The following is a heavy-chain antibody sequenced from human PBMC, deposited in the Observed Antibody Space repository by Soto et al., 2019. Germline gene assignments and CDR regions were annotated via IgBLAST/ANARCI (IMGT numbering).Heavy chain of an antibody. D-gene: IGHD6-19*01. CDR2: INAGNGNT. V-gene: IGHV1-3*01. J-gene: IGHJ6*02. CDR1: GYTFTSYA. Sequence: ASVKVSCKASGYTFTSYAMHWVRQAPGQRQEWMGWINAGNGNTKYSQKFQGRVTITRDTSASTAYMELSSLRSEDTAVYYCAREEPSIAVAPLYYYGMDVWGQGTTVTVSS. CDR3: AREEPSIAVAPLYYYGMDV.